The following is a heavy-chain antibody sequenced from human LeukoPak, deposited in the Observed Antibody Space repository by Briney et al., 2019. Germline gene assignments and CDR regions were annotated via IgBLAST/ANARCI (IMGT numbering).Heavy chain of an antibody. D-gene: IGHD3-3*01. CDR3: CSVIIDGYFDY. Sequence: SVKVSCKASGGTFSSYAISWVLQAPGQGLEWMGRIIPIFGTANYAQKFQGRVTITTDESTSTAYMELSSLRSEDTAVYYCCSVIIDGYFDYWGQGTLVTVSS. CDR2: IIPIFGTA. CDR1: GGTFSSYA. V-gene: IGHV1-69*05. J-gene: IGHJ4*02.